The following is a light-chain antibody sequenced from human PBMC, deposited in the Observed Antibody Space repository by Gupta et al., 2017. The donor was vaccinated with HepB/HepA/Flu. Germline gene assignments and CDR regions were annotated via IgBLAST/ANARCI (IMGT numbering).Light chain of an antibody. Sequence: SYELTQPPSVSVSPGQTARITCSGDALTKNYAYWYQPKPGQAPLLVIYKDSKRPPGIPGRFSGSSSGTTVTLTISVVPAEDEADYYGHSADSSGKVVFGGGTKLTVL. J-gene: IGLJ2*01. CDR1: ALTKNY. CDR2: KDS. CDR3: HSADSSGKVV. V-gene: IGLV3-25*03.